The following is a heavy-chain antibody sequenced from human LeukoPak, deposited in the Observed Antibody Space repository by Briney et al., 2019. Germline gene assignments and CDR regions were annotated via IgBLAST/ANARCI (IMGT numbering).Heavy chain of an antibody. J-gene: IGHJ4*02. CDR2: IYSGGDT. V-gene: IGHV3-53*01. CDR1: GFTVSSNP. D-gene: IGHD2-15*01. Sequence: GGSLRLSCTVSGFTVSSNPWSWVRQAPGKGLEWVSFIYSGGDTHYSDSVKGRFTISRDNSKNTLYLQMNSLRAEDTAIYYCSRRAGEYSHPYDYWGQGTLVTVSS. CDR3: SRRAGEYSHPYDY.